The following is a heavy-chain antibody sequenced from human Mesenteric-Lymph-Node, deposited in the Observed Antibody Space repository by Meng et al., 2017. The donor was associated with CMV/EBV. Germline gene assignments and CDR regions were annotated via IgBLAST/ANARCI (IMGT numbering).Heavy chain of an antibody. CDR2: IFYSGNT. V-gene: IGHV4-39*01. Sequence: CSVSGDYISSSSYYWGWIRQPPGKGLEWIGSIFYSGNTYYNPSLKSRVTISADTSKNQFSLKLSSVTAADTAVYYCARGGQLAVYYYWGQGTLVTVSS. CDR1: GDYISSSSYY. CDR3: ARGGQLAVYYY. J-gene: IGHJ4*02. D-gene: IGHD6-6*01.